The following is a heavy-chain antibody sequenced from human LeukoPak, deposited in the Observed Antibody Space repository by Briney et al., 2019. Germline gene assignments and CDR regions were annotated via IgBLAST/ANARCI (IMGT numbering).Heavy chain of an antibody. CDR3: ARDMTTSGSHPGDAFDI. CDR2: IYTSGST. Sequence: SETLSLTCTVSGGSISSYYWSWIRQPAGKGLEWIGRIYTSGSTNYNPSLKSRVTMSVDTSKNQFSLKLSSVTAADTAVYYCARDMTTSGSHPGDAFDIWGQGTMVTVSS. V-gene: IGHV4-4*07. J-gene: IGHJ3*02. D-gene: IGHD1-26*01. CDR1: GGSISSYY.